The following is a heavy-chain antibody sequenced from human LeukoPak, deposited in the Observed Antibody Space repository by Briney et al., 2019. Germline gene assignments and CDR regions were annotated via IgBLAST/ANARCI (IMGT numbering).Heavy chain of an antibody. CDR2: IYYSGST. D-gene: IGHD5-24*01. J-gene: IGHJ4*02. CDR1: GGSISSYY. CDR3: ARRGDGYNLDY. Sequence: SETLSLTCTVSGGSISSYYWSWIRQPPGKGLEWIGYIYYSGSTSYNPSLKSRVTISVDTSKNQFSLKLSSVTAADTAVYYCARRGDGYNLDYWGQGTLVTVSS. V-gene: IGHV4-59*08.